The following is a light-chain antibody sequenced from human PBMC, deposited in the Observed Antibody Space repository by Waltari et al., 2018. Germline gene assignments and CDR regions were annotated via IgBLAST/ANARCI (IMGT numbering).Light chain of an antibody. CDR2: DVT. CDR1: SSDVGGYNY. J-gene: IGLJ3*02. Sequence: QSALTQPRSVSGSPGQSVTISCTGTSSDVGGYNYVSWYQQHPGHAPKLMLYDVTERPSGVPDRSSGSKSGNTAALTISGLQADDEGDYHCCSYAGTSWVFGGGTKLTVL. V-gene: IGLV2-11*01. CDR3: CSYAGTSWV.